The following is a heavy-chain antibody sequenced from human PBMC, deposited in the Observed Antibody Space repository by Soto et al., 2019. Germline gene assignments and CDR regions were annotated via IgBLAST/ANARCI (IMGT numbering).Heavy chain of an antibody. V-gene: IGHV3-15*07. Sequence: GGSLRLSCAASGFTFSNAWMNWVRQAPGKGLEWVARIKNKVAGGTTDYAAPVKGRFTISRDDSKNTLYLQMNSLKTEDTAVYFFVINCVFLWFGGLSPPPHYFDYWGRGTLVTVSS. CDR2: IKNKVAGGTT. CDR3: VINCVFLWFGGLSPPPHYFDY. J-gene: IGHJ4*02. D-gene: IGHD3-10*01. CDR1: GFTFSNAW.